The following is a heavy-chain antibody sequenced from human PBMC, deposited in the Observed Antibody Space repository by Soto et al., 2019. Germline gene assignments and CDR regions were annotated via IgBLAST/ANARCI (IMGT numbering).Heavy chain of an antibody. D-gene: IGHD2-21*01. CDR3: TIGSWSGEVFDI. J-gene: IGHJ3*02. V-gene: IGHV1-69*02. CDR1: GGTISTYS. CDR2: IIPMLGVR. Sequence: QVQLEQSGAEVKKPGSSVKVSCKDSGGTISTYSMFWVRQAPGQGLEWMGRIIPMLGVRNYAQRFQDRVTITADKSTATVHMELSSLRSEDTALYSCTIGSWSGEVFDIWGQGTMVTVSS.